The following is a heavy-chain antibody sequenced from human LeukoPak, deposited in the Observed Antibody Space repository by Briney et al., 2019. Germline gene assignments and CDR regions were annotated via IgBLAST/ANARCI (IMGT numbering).Heavy chain of an antibody. D-gene: IGHD3-10*01. V-gene: IGHV4-39*07. J-gene: IGHJ1*01. CDR2: IYYSGST. Sequence: PSETLSLTCTVSGGSISSSSYYWGWIRQPPGKGLEWIGSIYYSGSTYYNPSLKSRVTISVDTSKNQFSLKLSSVTAADTAVYYCARELDTMNGSGLTDFQHWGQGTLVTVSS. CDR3: ARELDTMNGSGLTDFQH. CDR1: GGSISSSSYY.